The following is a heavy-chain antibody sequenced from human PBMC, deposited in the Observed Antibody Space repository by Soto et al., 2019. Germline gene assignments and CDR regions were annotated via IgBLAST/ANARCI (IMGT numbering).Heavy chain of an antibody. CDR1: GFTFSSYD. J-gene: IGHJ3*02. Sequence: GGSLRLSCAASGFTFSSYDMHWVHQATGKGLEWVSAIGTAGDPYYPGSVKGRFTISRENDKNSLYLQMNSLRAGDTAVYYCARRHTREGAFDIWGQGTMVTVSS. D-gene: IGHD1-26*01. V-gene: IGHV3-13*05. CDR2: IGTAGDP. CDR3: ARRHTREGAFDI.